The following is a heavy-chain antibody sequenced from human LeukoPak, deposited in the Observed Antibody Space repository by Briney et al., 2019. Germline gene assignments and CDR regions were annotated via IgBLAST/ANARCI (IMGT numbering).Heavy chain of an antibody. J-gene: IGHJ4*02. Sequence: QPGGSLRLSCAASGFTFSNYAMHWVRQAPGKGLEWVAVISYDGSNKYYADSVKGRFTISRDNSKNTLYLQMNSLRAEDTAVYYCAKDSSNYGLDYWGQGTLVTVSS. CDR1: GFTFSNYA. V-gene: IGHV3-30*04. CDR2: ISYDGSNK. D-gene: IGHD4-11*01. CDR3: AKDSSNYGLDY.